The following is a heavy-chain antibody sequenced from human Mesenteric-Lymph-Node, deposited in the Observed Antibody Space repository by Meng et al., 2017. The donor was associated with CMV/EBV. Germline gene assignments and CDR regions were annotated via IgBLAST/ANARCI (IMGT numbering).Heavy chain of an antibody. J-gene: IGHJ4*02. V-gene: IGHV3-7*01. CDR3: ARDSLGPSY. CDR1: GFTFSSYW. CDR2: IKQDGSEK. D-gene: IGHD7-27*01. Sequence: GGSLRLSCAASGFTFSSYWMSWVRQAPGKGLEWVANIKQDGSEKYYVDSVKGRFTISRDNSRNTLYLQMNSLRAEDTAVYYCARDSLGPSYWGQGTLVTVSS.